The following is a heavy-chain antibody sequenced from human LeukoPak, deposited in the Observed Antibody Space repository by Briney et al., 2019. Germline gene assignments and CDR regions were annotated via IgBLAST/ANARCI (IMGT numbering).Heavy chain of an antibody. V-gene: IGHV1-2*02. Sequence: ASVKVSCKASGYTFTGYYMHWVRQAPGQGLEWMGWINPNSGGTNYAQKFQGRVTMTRDTSISTAYMELSSLRSDDTAVYYCTRDVPLGTVRRFDPWGQGTLVTVSS. J-gene: IGHJ5*02. CDR2: INPNSGGT. CDR1: GYTFTGYY. D-gene: IGHD2/OR15-2a*01. CDR3: TRDVPLGTVRRFDP.